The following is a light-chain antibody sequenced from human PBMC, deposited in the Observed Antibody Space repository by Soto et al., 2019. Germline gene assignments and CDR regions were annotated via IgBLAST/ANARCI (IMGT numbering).Light chain of an antibody. CDR2: GAS. Sequence: EMVLTQSPGTLSLSPGGRATLSCRASLSVSSSSLAWYQQKPGQAPRLLIYGASSRATGIPDRFSGSGSGTDFTLTISRLEPEDFAVYYCQQYGSSPPLTFGGGTKVEIK. CDR3: QQYGSSPPLT. V-gene: IGKV3-20*01. J-gene: IGKJ4*01. CDR1: LSVSSSS.